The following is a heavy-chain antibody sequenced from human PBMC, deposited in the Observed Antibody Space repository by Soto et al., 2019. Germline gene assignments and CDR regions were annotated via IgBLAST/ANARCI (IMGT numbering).Heavy chain of an antibody. CDR2: ISYTGST. Sequence: QLQLQESGPGLVKPSETLSLTCTVSGGSISSSSYYWVWIRQPPGKGLAWIGNISYTGSTYYNPSLKSRVTISVDTSKNQFSLKLSSVTAADTAVYYCMLGSGWKDFDYWGQGTLVTVSS. CDR3: MLGSGWKDFDY. V-gene: IGHV4-39*01. D-gene: IGHD3-22*01. J-gene: IGHJ4*02. CDR1: GGSISSSSYY.